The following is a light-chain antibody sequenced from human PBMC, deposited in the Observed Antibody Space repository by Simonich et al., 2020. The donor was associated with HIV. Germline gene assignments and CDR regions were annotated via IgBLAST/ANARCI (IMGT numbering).Light chain of an antibody. V-gene: IGLV2-14*03. CDR1: SNDVGGYNY. CDR3: SSYTGISTVV. Sequence: QSALTQPASVSGSPGQSITISCTGTSNDVGGYNYVSWYQPHPGKAPKLMIYDVSQRPAGVSNRFSDSKSGNTASLTISRVRAEDEADYYCSSYTGISTVVFGGGTKLTVL. J-gene: IGLJ2*01. CDR2: DVS.